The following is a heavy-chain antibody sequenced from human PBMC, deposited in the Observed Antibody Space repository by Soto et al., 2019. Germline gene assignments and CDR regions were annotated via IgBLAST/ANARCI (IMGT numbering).Heavy chain of an antibody. CDR1: GYTFTSYD. D-gene: IGHD6-19*01. V-gene: IGHV1-8*01. Sequence: ASVKVSCKASGYTFTSYDINWVRQATGQGLEWMGWMNANSGNTGYAQNLQGRVTMTTETSTSTVYMELGSLRSDDTAVYYCARLTQQWLVSPFDYWGQGTLVTVSS. CDR3: ARLTQQWLVSPFDY. J-gene: IGHJ4*02. CDR2: MNANSGNT.